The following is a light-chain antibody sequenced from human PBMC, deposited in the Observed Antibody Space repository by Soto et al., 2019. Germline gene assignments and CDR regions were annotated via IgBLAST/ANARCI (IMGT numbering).Light chain of an antibody. CDR2: EGS. V-gene: IGLV2-23*01. J-gene: IGLJ3*02. CDR3: CSYATSVTWV. Sequence: QSALTQPASVSGSPGQSITISCTGTSSDVGRYNLVSWYQHHPGKAPKLLIYEGSVRPSGVSNRFSGSKSGNTASLTISGLQAEDEAHYYCCSYATSVTWVFGGGTKLTVL. CDR1: SSDVGRYNL.